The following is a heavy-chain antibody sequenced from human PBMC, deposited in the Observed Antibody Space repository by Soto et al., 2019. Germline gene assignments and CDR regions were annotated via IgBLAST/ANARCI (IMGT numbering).Heavy chain of an antibody. CDR3: ARPAVAGIIQYYYYYGMDV. Sequence: EVQLVESGGGLVQPGGSLRLSCAASGFTFSSYEMNWVRQAPGKGLEWVSYISSSGSTIYYADSVKGRFTISRDNAKNSLYLQMNSLRAEDTAVYYCARPAVAGIIQYYYYYGMDVWGQGTTVTVSS. J-gene: IGHJ6*02. CDR1: GFTFSSYE. V-gene: IGHV3-48*03. CDR2: ISSSGSTI. D-gene: IGHD6-19*01.